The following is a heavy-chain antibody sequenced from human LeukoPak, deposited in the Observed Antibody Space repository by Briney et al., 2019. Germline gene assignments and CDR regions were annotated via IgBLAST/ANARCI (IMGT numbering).Heavy chain of an antibody. CDR3: ARDYGEAATITAFRTYYYFDH. J-gene: IGHJ4*02. CDR1: GYRFTDYY. V-gene: IGHV1-2*02. Sequence: ASVKVSCKASGYRFTDYYMHWVRQAPGQGREWMGWVNPNNGATNYAQKFQGRVTMTRGTSISTVYMDLTSLRSDDSAIYYCARDYGEAATITAFRTYYYFDHWGQGTLVTVSS. CDR2: VNPNNGAT. D-gene: IGHD5-24*01.